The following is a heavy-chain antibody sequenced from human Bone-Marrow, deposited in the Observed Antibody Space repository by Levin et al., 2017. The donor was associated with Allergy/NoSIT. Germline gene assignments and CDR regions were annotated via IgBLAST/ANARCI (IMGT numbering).Heavy chain of an antibody. V-gene: IGHV3-23*01. D-gene: IGHD1-7*01. CDR3: ARERITGTTWGGIYGMDV. CDR1: GFTFYSYA. J-gene: IGHJ6*02. Sequence: GGSLRLSCSASGFTFYSYAMNWVRQAPGKGLEWVSSISGSGGTTYYADSVKGRFIISRDNSRNTLYLEMNILRAEDTAVYYCARERITGTTWGGIYGMDVWGQGTTVTVSS. CDR2: ISGSGGTT.